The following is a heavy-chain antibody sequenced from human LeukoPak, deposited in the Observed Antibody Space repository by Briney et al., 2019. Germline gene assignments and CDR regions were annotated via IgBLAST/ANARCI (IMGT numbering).Heavy chain of an antibody. D-gene: IGHD6-19*01. CDR2: ISSSGSGGNT. V-gene: IGHV3-23*01. CDR1: GVTLSSYA. J-gene: IGHJ4*02. CDR3: ARVAHDSGWTPLGY. Sequence: PGGSLRLSCAASGVTLSSYAMSWARQAPGKGLEWVSGISSSGSGGNTYYADSVKGRFTISRDSSKNTLFLHMNSLRAEDTAVYYCARVAHDSGWTPLGYWGQGTLVTVSS.